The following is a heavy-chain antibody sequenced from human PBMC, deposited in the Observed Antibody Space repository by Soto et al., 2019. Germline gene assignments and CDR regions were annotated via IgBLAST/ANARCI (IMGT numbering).Heavy chain of an antibody. CDR3: ARDGAARPHGYDYCGMDV. Sequence: ASVKVSCKASGYTLTSYGISWVRQAPGQGLEWMGWISAYNGNTNYAQKLQGRVTMTTDTSTSTAYMELSSLISEDTAVFYCARDGAARPHGYDYCGMDVWGQGTTVTVSS. CDR1: GYTLTSYG. CDR2: ISAYNGNT. J-gene: IGHJ6*02. D-gene: IGHD6-6*01. V-gene: IGHV1-18*01.